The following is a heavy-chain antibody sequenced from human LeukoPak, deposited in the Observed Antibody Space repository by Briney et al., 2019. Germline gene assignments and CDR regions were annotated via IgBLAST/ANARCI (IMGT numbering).Heavy chain of an antibody. CDR2: IKQDGSEK. CDR1: GGSISSGGYY. J-gene: IGHJ3*02. CDR3: ARAPVRWSLVWWNDVGGIDAFDI. D-gene: IGHD2-8*02. V-gene: IGHV3-7*01. Sequence: SSETLSLTCTVSGGSISSGGYYWSWIRQHPGKGLEWVANIKQDGSEKYYVDSVKGRFTISRDNAKNSLYLQMNSLRAEDTAVYYCARAPVRWSLVWWNDVGGIDAFDIWGQGTMVTVSS.